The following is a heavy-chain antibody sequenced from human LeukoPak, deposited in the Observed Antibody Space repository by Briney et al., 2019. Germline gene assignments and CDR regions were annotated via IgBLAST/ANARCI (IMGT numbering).Heavy chain of an antibody. J-gene: IGHJ4*02. Sequence: ASVKVSCKASGYTFTSYYMHWVRQAPGQGLEWMGLINPTGGSTGYAQKFQGRVTMTRDMSTSTVYMELSSLRSEDTAMYYCARGIQLWMGDFDYWGQGTLVTVSS. CDR2: INPTGGST. CDR3: ARGIQLWMGDFDY. D-gene: IGHD5-18*01. CDR1: GYTFTSYY. V-gene: IGHV1-46*01.